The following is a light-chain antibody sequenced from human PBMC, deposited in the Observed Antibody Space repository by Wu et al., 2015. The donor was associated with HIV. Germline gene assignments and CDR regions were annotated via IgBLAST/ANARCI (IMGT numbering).Light chain of an antibody. CDR1: QGIRTS. Sequence: DIQLTQSPSFLSASVGDRVTISCRASQGIRTSLAWYQQKSGKAPNLLIYAASTLQDGVPSRFSGGESGTDFTLTINNLQPEDFATYFCQQVTQYPYTFGQGTRVQI. V-gene: IGKV1-9*01. J-gene: IGKJ2*01. CDR2: AAS. CDR3: QQVTQYPYT.